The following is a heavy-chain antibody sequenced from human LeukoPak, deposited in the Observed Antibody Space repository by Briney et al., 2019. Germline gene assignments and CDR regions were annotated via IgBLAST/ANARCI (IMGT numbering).Heavy chain of an antibody. D-gene: IGHD5-12*01. CDR2: IYSGGTT. V-gene: IGHV3-66*01. Sequence: GGSLRLSCAASGFTVSSNYMSWVRQAPGMRLEWVSVIYSGGTTYYADSVQGRFTISRDNSKNTLFLQMNSLRAEDTAVYYCARDGTGGGYDFNWFDPWGQGTLVTVSS. CDR1: GFTVSSNY. CDR3: ARDGTGGGYDFNWFDP. J-gene: IGHJ5*02.